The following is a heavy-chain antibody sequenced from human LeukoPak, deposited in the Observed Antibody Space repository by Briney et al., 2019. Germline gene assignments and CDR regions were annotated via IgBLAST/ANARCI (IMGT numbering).Heavy chain of an antibody. V-gene: IGHV3-20*04. CDR2: INWNGGSI. D-gene: IGHD5-18*01. Sequence: GGSLRLSCAASGFTFDDYGMSWVRQAPGKGLEWVSGINWNGGSIGYADSVKGRFTISRDNAKNSLYLQMNSLRAEDTALYYCAKDMVGGGCSYGYGLFDYWGQGTLVTVSS. CDR1: GFTFDDYG. CDR3: AKDMVGGGCSYGYGLFDY. J-gene: IGHJ4*02.